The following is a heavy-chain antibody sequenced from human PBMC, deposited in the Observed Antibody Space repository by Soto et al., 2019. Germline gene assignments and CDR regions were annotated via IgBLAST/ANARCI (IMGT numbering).Heavy chain of an antibody. Sequence: EVHLVESGGGLIQPGGSLRLSCVVSGFKVSDNRLTWVRQAPGQGLEWVSDLYFYGSANFADSVRGRFTISKDDSKNTVYLQMSNLRAEDTAVYYCARVGTSESFFDYWGQGTLFTVSP. CDR3: ARVGTSESFFDY. D-gene: IGHD7-27*01. J-gene: IGHJ4*02. CDR2: LYFYGSA. CDR1: GFKVSDNR. V-gene: IGHV3-53*02.